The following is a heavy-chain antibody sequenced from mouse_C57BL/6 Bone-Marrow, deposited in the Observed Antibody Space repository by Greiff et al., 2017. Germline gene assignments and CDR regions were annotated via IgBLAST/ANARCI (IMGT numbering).Heavy chain of an antibody. Sequence: VKLQQSGAELARPGASVKLSCKASGFTFTSYGISWVKQRTGQGLEWIGEIYPRSGNTYYNEKLKGKATLTADNSSNTAYMELRSLTSEDSAVYFCARWGRGLGFAYWGQGTLVTVSA. D-gene: IGHD6-1*01. CDR3: ARWGRGLGFAY. V-gene: IGHV1-81*01. J-gene: IGHJ3*01. CDR1: GFTFTSYG. CDR2: IYPRSGNT.